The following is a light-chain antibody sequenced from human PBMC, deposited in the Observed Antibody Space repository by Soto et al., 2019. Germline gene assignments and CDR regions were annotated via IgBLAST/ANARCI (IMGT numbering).Light chain of an antibody. J-gene: IGKJ1*01. CDR2: KAS. Sequence: DIQMTQSPSTLSASVGDRVTITCRASQSISGWLAWYQQNPGKAPTLLIYKASTLESGVASRFSGSGSGTEFTLTISSLQPDDVATYYCQQYNNYGSWTFGQGTKVEIK. CDR3: QQYNNYGSWT. CDR1: QSISGW. V-gene: IGKV1-5*03.